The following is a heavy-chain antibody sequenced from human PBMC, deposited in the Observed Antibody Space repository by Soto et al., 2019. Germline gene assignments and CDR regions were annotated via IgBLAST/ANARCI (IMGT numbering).Heavy chain of an antibody. CDR3: ARDLWSVAVAVFWFDP. D-gene: IGHD6-19*01. CDR1: GYTFTSYT. J-gene: IGHJ5*02. Sequence: ASVKVSCKASGYTFTSYTIHWVRQAPGQRLEWMGWISAYNGNTNYAQKLQGRVTMTTDTSTSTAYMELRSLRSDDTAVYYCARDLWSVAVAVFWFDPWGQGTLVTVSS. CDR2: ISAYNGNT. V-gene: IGHV1-18*01.